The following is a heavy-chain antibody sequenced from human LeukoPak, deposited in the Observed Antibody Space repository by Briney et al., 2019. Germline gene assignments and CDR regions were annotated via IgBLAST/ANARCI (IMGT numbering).Heavy chain of an antibody. D-gene: IGHD4-17*01. CDR3: AREGDYGDYEVDY. J-gene: IGHJ4*02. V-gene: IGHV1-2*02. CDR1: GYTFTGYY. Sequence: ASVKVSCKASGYTFTGYYMHWVRQAPGQGLEWMGWINPNSGGTNYAQKFQGRVTMTRDTSISTAYMELSRPRSDDTAVYYCAREGDYGDYEVDYWGQGTLVTVSS. CDR2: INPNSGGT.